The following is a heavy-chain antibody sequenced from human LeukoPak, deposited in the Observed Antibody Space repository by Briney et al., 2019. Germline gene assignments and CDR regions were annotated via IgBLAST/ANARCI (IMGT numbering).Heavy chain of an antibody. J-gene: IGHJ3*02. CDR3: ASTNSGSYYDAFDI. Sequence: ASVKVSCKASGYTFTSYGISWVRQAPGQGLEWMGWMNPNSGNTGYAQKFQGRVTITRNTSISTAYMELSSLRSEDTAVYYCASTNSGSYYDAFDIWGQGTMVTVSS. D-gene: IGHD1-26*01. CDR1: GYTFTSYG. CDR2: MNPNSGNT. V-gene: IGHV1-8*03.